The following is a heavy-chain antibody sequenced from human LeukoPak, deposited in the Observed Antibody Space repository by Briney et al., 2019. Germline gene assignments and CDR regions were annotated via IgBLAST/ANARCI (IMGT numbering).Heavy chain of an antibody. V-gene: IGHV1-2*02. J-gene: IGHJ3*01. CDR2: INPKSGGT. Sequence: ASVKVSCKASGYTLTDHYIHWVRQAPGQGLEWMGWINPKSGGTSYAQIFQGRVTMTRDTSISTVFMEVRRLRSDDTAVYYCARDFEVTMMRGFDAFDVWGQGTMVTVSS. D-gene: IGHD4-23*01. CDR3: ARDFEVTMMRGFDAFDV. CDR1: GYTLTDHY.